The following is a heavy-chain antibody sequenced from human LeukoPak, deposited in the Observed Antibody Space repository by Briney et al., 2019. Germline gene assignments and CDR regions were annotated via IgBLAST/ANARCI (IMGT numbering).Heavy chain of an antibody. CDR2: INPNSGGT. J-gene: IGHJ4*02. V-gene: IGHV1-2*02. CDR1: GYTFNGYY. CDR3: AGVWQYYDSGSYLVY. Sequence: GASVKVSCKASGYTFNGYYIHWVRQAPGQGLEWMGWINPNSGGTNYAQKFQGRVTMTRDTSISTAYMELSRLRSDDTAVYYCAGVWQYYDSGSYLVYWGQGTLVTVSS. D-gene: IGHD3-10*01.